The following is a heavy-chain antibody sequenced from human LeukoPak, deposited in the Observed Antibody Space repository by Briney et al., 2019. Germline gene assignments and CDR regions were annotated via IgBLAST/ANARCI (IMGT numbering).Heavy chain of an antibody. J-gene: IGHJ4*02. D-gene: IGHD2-21*02. Sequence: SETLSLTCAMYGGSFSGWYWSWIRQPPGKGLEWIGEINHSGTTNYNPSLKSRVTISVDTSKKQFSLKLSSATAADTAVYYCAIDSGDSWGVGYWGQGILVTVSS. CDR3: AIDSGDSWGVGY. V-gene: IGHV4-34*01. CDR2: INHSGTT. CDR1: GGSFSGWY.